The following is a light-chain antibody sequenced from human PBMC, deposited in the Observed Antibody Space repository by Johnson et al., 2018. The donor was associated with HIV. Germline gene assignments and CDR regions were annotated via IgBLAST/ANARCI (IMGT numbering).Light chain of an antibody. CDR1: SSNIGKNY. CDR3: GTWDSSLSAGEV. J-gene: IGLJ1*01. V-gene: IGLV1-51*01. CDR2: DNN. Sequence: QPALTQPPSVSAAPGQKVTISCSGSSSNIGKNYVSWYQQLPGTAPKLLIYDNNKRPSGIPDRFSGSKSGTSATLGITGLQTGDEADYYCGTWDSSLSAGEVFGTGTKVTVL.